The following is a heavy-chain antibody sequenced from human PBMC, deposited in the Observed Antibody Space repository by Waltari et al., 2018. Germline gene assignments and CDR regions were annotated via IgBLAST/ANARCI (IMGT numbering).Heavy chain of an antibody. CDR2: IRYDASDK. J-gene: IGHJ3*01. CDR3: AKVGVGLTTWYPFDV. D-gene: IGHD1-1*01. V-gene: IGHV3-30*02. Sequence: GGSLRLSCAASGFTFSDYGMHWVRQAPGKGLEWVAFIRYDASDKYYRDSVKGRFTISRDNSKNTLFLQMSSLRPEDTAVYYCAKVGVGLTTWYPFDVWGQGTMVTVSS. CDR1: GFTFSDYG.